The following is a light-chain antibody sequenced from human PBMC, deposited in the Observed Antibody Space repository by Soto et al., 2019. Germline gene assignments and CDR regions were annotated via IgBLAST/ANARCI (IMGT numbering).Light chain of an antibody. J-gene: IGLJ1*01. CDR2: EGR. CDR1: SSDVGTYDI. V-gene: IGLV2-14*02. Sequence: QSVLTQPASVSGSFGQSITISCTGTSSDVGTYDIVSWYQHHPGKAPKLIIYEGRKRPSGVSNRFSGSKSGNTASLTISGLQAEDEADYYCVSYTTSASYVFGTGTKLTVL. CDR3: VSYTTSASYV.